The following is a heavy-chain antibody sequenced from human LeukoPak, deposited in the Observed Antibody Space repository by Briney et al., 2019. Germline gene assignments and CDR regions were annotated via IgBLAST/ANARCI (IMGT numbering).Heavy chain of an antibody. CDR2: IYYSGST. J-gene: IGHJ4*02. CDR1: GGSISSSSYS. V-gene: IGHV4-61*05. D-gene: IGHD4-17*01. CDR3: ARGVEAYYGDFHDY. Sequence: SETLSLTCTVSGGSISSSSYSWSWIRQPPGKGLEWIGYIYYSGSTNYNPSLKSRVTISVDTSKNQFSLKLSSVTAADTAVYYCARGVEAYYGDFHDYWGQGTLVTVSS.